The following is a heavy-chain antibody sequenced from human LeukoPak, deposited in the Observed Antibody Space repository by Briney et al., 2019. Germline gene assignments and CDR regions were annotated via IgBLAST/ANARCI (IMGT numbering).Heavy chain of an antibody. CDR1: GFSLKTGGVG. D-gene: IGHD6-19*01. CDR3: AHRRTAGVAGTGVSFDY. Sequence: SGPTLVKPTQTLTLTCTFSGFSLKTGGVGVGWIRQPPGKALEWLALIYWNDDKRYSPSLKTRLTITKDTSKNQVVLTMTNMDPVDIATYYCAHRRTAGVAGTGVSFDYWGQGTLVTVSS. J-gene: IGHJ4*02. V-gene: IGHV2-5*01. CDR2: IYWNDDK.